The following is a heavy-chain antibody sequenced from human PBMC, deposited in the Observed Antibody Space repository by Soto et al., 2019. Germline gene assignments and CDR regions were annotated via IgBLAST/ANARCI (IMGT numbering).Heavy chain of an antibody. J-gene: IGHJ4*02. CDR1: GVIFGNLG. Sequence: PGLSKRHSWAAAGVIFGNLGIHWVRQAPSKGLEWVAIISYDGSNTYYADSVKGRFTISRDNSKNTLYLQMNSLRAEDTSVYYCAKEGGLSGSYYISSSYYFDYWGQGTLVTVSS. D-gene: IGHD1-26*01. V-gene: IGHV3-30*18. CDR3: AKEGGLSGSYYISSSYYFDY. CDR2: ISYDGSNT.